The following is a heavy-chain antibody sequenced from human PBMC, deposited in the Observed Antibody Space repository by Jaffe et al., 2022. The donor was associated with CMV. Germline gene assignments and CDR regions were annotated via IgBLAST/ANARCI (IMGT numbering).Heavy chain of an antibody. CDR1: GYTFTSYA. D-gene: IGHD2-2*02. J-gene: IGHJ6*03. V-gene: IGHV1-3*01. CDR3: AREGLEGPAAIAPYYYYYMDV. Sequence: QVQLVQSGAEVKKPGASVKVSCKASGYTFTSYAMHWVRQAPGQRLEWMGWINAGNGNTKYSQKFQGRVTITRDTSASTAYMELSSLRSEDTAVYYCAREGLEGPAAIAPYYYYYMDVWGKGTTVTVSS. CDR2: INAGNGNT.